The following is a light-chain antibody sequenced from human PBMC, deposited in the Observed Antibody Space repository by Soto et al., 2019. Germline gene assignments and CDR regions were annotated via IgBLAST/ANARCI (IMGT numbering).Light chain of an antibody. CDR1: QGISSA. Sequence: IQMTQSPSTLSASVGDRFTIACRSSQGISSALAWYQQKPGKAPKLLIYDASSLESGVPSRFSGSGSGTDFTLTISSLQPEDFATYYCQQFHNYPPITFGQGTRLEIK. J-gene: IGKJ5*01. CDR2: DAS. CDR3: QQFHNYPPIT. V-gene: IGKV1D-13*01.